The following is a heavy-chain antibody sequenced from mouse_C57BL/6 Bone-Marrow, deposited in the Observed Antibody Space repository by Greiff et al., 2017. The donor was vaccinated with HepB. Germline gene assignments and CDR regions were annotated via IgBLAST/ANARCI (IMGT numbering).Heavy chain of an antibody. V-gene: IGHV5-12*03. CDR3: ARHDGYFAMDY. CDR2: ISNGGGST. Sequence: EVQVVESGGGLVQPGGSLKLSCAASGFTFSDYYMYWVRQTPEKRLEWVAYISNGGGSTYYPDTVKGRFTISRDNAKNTLYLEMSSLRSEDTAMYYCARHDGYFAMDYWGQGTSVTVSS. CDR1: GFTFSDYY. J-gene: IGHJ4*01. D-gene: IGHD2-3*01.